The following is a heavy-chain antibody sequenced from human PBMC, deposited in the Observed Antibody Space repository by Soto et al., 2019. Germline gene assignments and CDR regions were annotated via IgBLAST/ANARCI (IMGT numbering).Heavy chain of an antibody. CDR1: GGTFSSYA. CDR2: IIPIFGTA. Sequence: QVQLVQSGAEVKKPGSSVKVSCKASGGTFSSYAISWVRQAPGQGLEWMGGIIPIFGTANYAQKFQGRVTITADESTSTAYMELSSLRSEDTAVYYCARGYYDSSGYYVYCYYGMDVWGQGTTVTVSS. D-gene: IGHD3-22*01. CDR3: ARGYYDSSGYYVYCYYGMDV. V-gene: IGHV1-69*01. J-gene: IGHJ6*02.